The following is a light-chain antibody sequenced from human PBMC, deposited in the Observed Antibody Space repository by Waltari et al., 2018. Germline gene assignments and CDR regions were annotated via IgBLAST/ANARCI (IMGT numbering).Light chain of an antibody. Sequence: ETVLTQSPGTLSLSPGERATLSCRAGQSVSSGYLAWYQQKHGQAHRLLIYGASSRATGIPDRFSGSGSGTDFTLTINSLEPEDSGVYYCQQYGSSPPLTFGGGTKVEI. J-gene: IGKJ4*01. CDR1: QSVSSGY. CDR2: GAS. CDR3: QQYGSSPPLT. V-gene: IGKV3-20*01.